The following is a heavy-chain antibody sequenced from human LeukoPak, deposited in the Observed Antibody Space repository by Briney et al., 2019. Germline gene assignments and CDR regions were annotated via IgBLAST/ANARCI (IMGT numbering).Heavy chain of an antibody. D-gene: IGHD3-9*01. CDR2: ISSSSSYT. CDR1: GFTFSDYY. J-gene: IGHJ5*02. V-gene: IGHV3-11*06. CDR3: ARDLYHDTLTGYIGGWFDP. Sequence: PGGSLRLSCAASGFTFSDYYMSWIRQAPGKGLEWVSYISSSSSYTNYADSVKGRFTISRDDAKNSLYLQMNSLRAEDTAVYYCARDLYHDTLTGYIGGWFDPWGQGTLVTVSS.